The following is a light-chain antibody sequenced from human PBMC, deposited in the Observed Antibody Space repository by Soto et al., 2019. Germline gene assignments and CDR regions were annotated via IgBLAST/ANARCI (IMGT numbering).Light chain of an antibody. CDR1: QSLNSK. CDR2: DAS. J-gene: IGKJ1*01. CDR3: QQYNNWPPWT. Sequence: EIVMTQSPATLSVSPGERATLSCRASQSLNSKLAWYQQKPGQAPRLLIYDASTRATGIPARFSGSGSGTEFTLTISSLQSEDFAVYYCQQYNNWPPWTFGQGTKVEIK. V-gene: IGKV3-15*01.